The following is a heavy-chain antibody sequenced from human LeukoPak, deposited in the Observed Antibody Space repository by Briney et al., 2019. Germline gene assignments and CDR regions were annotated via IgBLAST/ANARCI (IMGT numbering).Heavy chain of an antibody. J-gene: IGHJ4*02. Sequence: GGSLRLSCVASGFTFSSYRMHWVRHAPGKGLVWVSRINDDGGSTNYADSVKGRFTISRDNAKNTLYLQMNSLRAEDTAVYYCARGYNWAFDYWGQGTLVTVSS. CDR1: GFTFSSYR. CDR2: INDDGGST. V-gene: IGHV3-74*01. D-gene: IGHD5-24*01. CDR3: ARGYNWAFDY.